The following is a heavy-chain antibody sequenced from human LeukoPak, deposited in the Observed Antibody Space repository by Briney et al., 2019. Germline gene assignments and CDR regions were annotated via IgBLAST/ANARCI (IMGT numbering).Heavy chain of an antibody. J-gene: IGHJ4*02. V-gene: IGHV3-9*01. D-gene: IGHD2/OR15-2a*01. Sequence: GRSLRLSCAASGFTFDDYAMHWVRQAPGKGLEWVSGISWNSGSIGYADSVKGRFTISRDNAKNSLYLQMNSLRAEDTALYYCARELSFDYWGQGTLVTVSS. CDR1: GFTFDDYA. CDR2: ISWNSGSI. CDR3: ARELSFDY.